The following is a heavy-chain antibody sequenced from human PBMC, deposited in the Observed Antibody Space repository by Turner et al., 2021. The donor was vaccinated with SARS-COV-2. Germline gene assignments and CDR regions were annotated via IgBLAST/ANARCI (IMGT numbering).Heavy chain of an antibody. D-gene: IGHD3-22*01. CDR2: ISSSSSYI. V-gene: IGHV3-21*01. J-gene: IGHJ3*02. CDR1: GFTFSSYT. Sequence: VQLVASGGGVVQSGRSLSLSCAASGFTFSSYTMDWVRQAPVKGLEWVSSISSSSSYIYYADSVKGRFTISRDNAKNALYQQMNSLRAEDTDVFYCARQGDYYDSSGYYPDAFDIWGQGTMVTVSS. CDR3: ARQGDYYDSSGYYPDAFDI.